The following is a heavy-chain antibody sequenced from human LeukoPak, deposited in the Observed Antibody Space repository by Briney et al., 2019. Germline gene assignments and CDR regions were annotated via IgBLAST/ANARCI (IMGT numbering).Heavy chain of an antibody. CDR1: GYSFTSHW. CDR3: ARQIEYCSSTSCDEYYFDY. J-gene: IGHJ4*02. D-gene: IGHD2-2*01. CDR2: IYPDDSDT. V-gene: IGHV5-51*01. Sequence: GESLKISCKGSGYSFTSHWIGWVRQMPGKGLEWMGIIYPDDSDTRYSPSFQGQVTISVDESISTAYLQWSSLKASDTAMYFCARQIEYCSSTSCDEYYFDYWGQGTLVTVSS.